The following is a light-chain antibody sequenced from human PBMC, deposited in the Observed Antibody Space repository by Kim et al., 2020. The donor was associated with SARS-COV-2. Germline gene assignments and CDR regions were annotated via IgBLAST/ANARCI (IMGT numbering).Light chain of an antibody. J-gene: IGKJ4*01. Sequence: SPGERATLSCRASQSVGSKLAWYQQKPGQAPRLLIYGASTRATGIPARFSGSGSGTEITLTITSLQSEDFAVYYCQQYHKWPPLTFGGGTKVDIK. V-gene: IGKV3-15*01. CDR3: QQYHKWPPLT. CDR1: QSVGSK. CDR2: GAS.